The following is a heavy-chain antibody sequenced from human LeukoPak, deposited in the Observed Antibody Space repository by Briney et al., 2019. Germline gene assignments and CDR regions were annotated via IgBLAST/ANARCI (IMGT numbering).Heavy chain of an antibody. Sequence: GGSLRLSCVASGFTFSSYAMSWVRQAPGKGLEWVSAISGSGGSTYYADSVKGRFTNSRDNSKNTLYLQMNSLRAEDTAVYYCAKEALTYYDFWSGYQFDYWGQGTLVTVSS. D-gene: IGHD3-3*01. CDR3: AKEALTYYDFWSGYQFDY. J-gene: IGHJ4*02. CDR2: ISGSGGST. V-gene: IGHV3-23*01. CDR1: GFTFSSYA.